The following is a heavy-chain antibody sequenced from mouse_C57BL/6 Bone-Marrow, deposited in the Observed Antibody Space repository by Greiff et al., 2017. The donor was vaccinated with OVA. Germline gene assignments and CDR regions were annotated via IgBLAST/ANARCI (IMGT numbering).Heavy chain of an antibody. D-gene: IGHD1-1*01. Sequence: QVQLQQSGAELVRPGASVTLSCKASGYTFTDYEMHWVKQTPVHGLEWIGAIDPETGGTAYNQKFKGKAILTADKSSSTAYMELRSLTSEDSAVYYCTRPYAPLFPYWGQGTTLTVSS. V-gene: IGHV1-15*01. CDR2: IDPETGGT. CDR3: TRPYAPLFPY. J-gene: IGHJ2*01. CDR1: GYTFTDYE.